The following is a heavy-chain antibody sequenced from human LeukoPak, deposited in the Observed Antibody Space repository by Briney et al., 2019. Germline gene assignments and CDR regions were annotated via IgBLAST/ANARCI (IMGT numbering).Heavy chain of an antibody. CDR3: ARDARGSGSSCLDY. Sequence: ASVKVSCKASGGTFSSYAISWVRQAPGQGLECMGIINPSGGSTSYAQKFQGRVTITRDTSASTAYMELSSLRSEDMAVYYCARDARGSGSSCLDYWGQGTLVTVSS. J-gene: IGHJ4*02. CDR2: INPSGGST. D-gene: IGHD3-10*01. V-gene: IGHV1-46*01. CDR1: GGTFSSYA.